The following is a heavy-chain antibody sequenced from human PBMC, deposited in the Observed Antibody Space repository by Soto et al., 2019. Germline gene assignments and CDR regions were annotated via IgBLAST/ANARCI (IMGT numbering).Heavy chain of an antibody. J-gene: IGHJ6*02. V-gene: IGHV4-30-4*01. CDR2: IYYSGST. CDR1: GGSISSGDYY. D-gene: IGHD3-10*01. Sequence: SETLSLTCTVSGGSISSGDYYWSWIRQPPGKGLEWIGYIYYSGSTYYNPSLKSRVTISVDTSKNQFSLKLSSVTSADTAVYYCARAGYYGSGRYRSYYYGMDVWGQGTTVTVSS. CDR3: ARAGYYGSGRYRSYYYGMDV.